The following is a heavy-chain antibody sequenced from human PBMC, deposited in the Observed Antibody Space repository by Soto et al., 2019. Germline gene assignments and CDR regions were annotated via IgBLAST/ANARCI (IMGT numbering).Heavy chain of an antibody. CDR3: AHYSSSLDAFDI. V-gene: IGHV3-23*01. Sequence: TGGSLRLSCAASGFTFSSYAMSWVRQAPGKGLEWVSAISGSGGSTYYADSVKGRFTISRDNSKNTLYLQMNSLRAEDTAVYYCAHYSSSLDAFDIWGQGTMVTVSS. CDR2: ISGSGGST. J-gene: IGHJ3*02. D-gene: IGHD6-13*01. CDR1: GFTFSSYA.